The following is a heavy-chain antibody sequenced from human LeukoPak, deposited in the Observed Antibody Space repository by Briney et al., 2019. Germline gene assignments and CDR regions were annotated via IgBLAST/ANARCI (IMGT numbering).Heavy chain of an antibody. D-gene: IGHD1-7*01. Sequence: SETLSLTCTVSGGSISSYYWSWIRQPPGKGLEWIGYIYYSGSTNYNPSLKSRVTISVDTSKNQFSLKLSSVTAADTAVYYCARASYNWNYSIDYWGQGTLVTVSS. J-gene: IGHJ4*02. V-gene: IGHV4-59*01. CDR3: ARASYNWNYSIDY. CDR2: IYYSGST. CDR1: GGSISSYY.